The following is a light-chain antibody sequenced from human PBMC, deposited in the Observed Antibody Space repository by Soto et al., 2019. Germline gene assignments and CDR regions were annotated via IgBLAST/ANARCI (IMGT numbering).Light chain of an antibody. CDR3: SSDTSSSTLLYV. CDR2: DVS. CDR1: SSDVGGYNY. J-gene: IGLJ1*01. V-gene: IGLV2-14*01. Sequence: QSALTLPASVSGSPGQSITISCTGTSSDVGGYNYVSWYQQHPGKAPKLMIYDVSNRPSGVSNRFSGSKSGNTASLTISGLQAEDEADYYCSSDTSSSTLLYVFGTGTKVTVL.